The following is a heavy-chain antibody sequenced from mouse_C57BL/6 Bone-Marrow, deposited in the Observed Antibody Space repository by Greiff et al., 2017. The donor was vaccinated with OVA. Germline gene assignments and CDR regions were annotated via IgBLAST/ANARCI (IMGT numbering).Heavy chain of an antibody. J-gene: IGHJ2*01. CDR3: AREGIYYYGSSYDYFDY. CDR1: GYSITSGYY. D-gene: IGHD1-1*01. V-gene: IGHV3-6*01. Sequence: EVKLQQSGPGLVKPSQSLSLTCSVTGYSITSGYYWNWIRQFPGNKLEWMGYISYDGSNNYNPSLKNRISITRDTSKNQFFLKLNSVTTEDTATYYCAREGIYYYGSSYDYFDYWGQGTTLTVSS. CDR2: ISYDGSN.